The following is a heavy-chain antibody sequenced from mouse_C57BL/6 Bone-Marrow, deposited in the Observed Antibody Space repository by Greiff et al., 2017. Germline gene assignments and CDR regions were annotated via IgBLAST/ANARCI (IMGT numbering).Heavy chain of an antibody. Sequence: EVQLQQSGPELVKPGASVKIPCKASGYTFTDYNMDWVKQSHGKSLEWIGDINPNNGGTIYNQKFKGKATLTVDKSSSTAYMALHSLTSEDSAVYFCARVTGCYAMDYWGQGTLVTVSS. CDR2: INPNNGGT. J-gene: IGHJ4*01. CDR3: ARVTGCYAMDY. V-gene: IGHV1-18*01. D-gene: IGHD4-1*01. CDR1: GYTFTDYN.